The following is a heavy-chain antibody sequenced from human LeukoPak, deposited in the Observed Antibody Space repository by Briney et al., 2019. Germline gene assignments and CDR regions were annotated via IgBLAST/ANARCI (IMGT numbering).Heavy chain of an antibody. CDR2: TYYRSKWYN. CDR1: GDSVSSNSAA. Sequence: SQTLSLTCAISGDSVSSNSAAWNWIRQSPSRGLEWLGRTYYRSKWYNDNAVSVKSRITINPDTSKNQFSLQLNSVTPEDTAVYYCARGDCSSTSCYWSWFDPWGQGTLVTVSS. V-gene: IGHV6-1*01. J-gene: IGHJ5*02. D-gene: IGHD2-2*01. CDR3: ARGDCSSTSCYWSWFDP.